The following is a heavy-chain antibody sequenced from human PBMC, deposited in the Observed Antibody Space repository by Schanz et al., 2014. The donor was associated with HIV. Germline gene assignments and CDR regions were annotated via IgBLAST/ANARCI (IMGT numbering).Heavy chain of an antibody. Sequence: EGQLVESGGGLVQPGGSLRLSCAASGFTFSGYWMSWVRQAPGKGLEWVANIKQDGSEKFYVDSVEGRFTISRDNAKNSLYLQMNSLRAEDTAVYYCARGDVTGIFRDYYYGMDAWGQGTTVTVSS. J-gene: IGHJ6*02. D-gene: IGHD2-21*01. CDR1: GFTFSGYW. CDR3: ARGDVTGIFRDYYYGMDA. CDR2: IKQDGSEK. V-gene: IGHV3-7*01.